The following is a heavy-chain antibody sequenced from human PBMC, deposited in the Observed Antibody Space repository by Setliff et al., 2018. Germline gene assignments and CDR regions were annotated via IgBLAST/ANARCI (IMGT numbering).Heavy chain of an antibody. D-gene: IGHD6-19*01. CDR1: GYTFTSYA. CDR2: INAGNGNT. V-gene: IGHV1-3*01. J-gene: IGHJ3*02. Sequence: GASVKVSCKASGYTFTSYAMHWVRQAPGQRLEWMGWINAGNGNTNYAQKLQGRVTMTTDTSTSTAYMELRSLRSDDTAVYYCARGGRAVAAAFDIWGQGTMVTVSS. CDR3: ARGGRAVAAAFDI.